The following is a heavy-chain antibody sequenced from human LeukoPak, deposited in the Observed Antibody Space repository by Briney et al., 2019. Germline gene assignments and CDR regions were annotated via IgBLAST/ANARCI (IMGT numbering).Heavy chain of an antibody. CDR3: ARDALYSSSCYVWFDP. Sequence: SETLSLTCTVSGGSISSYYWSWIRQPAGKGLEWIGRIYTSGSTNYNPSLKSRVTMSVDTSKNQFSLKLSSVTAADTAVYYCARDALYSSSCYVWFDPWGQGTLVTVSS. CDR1: GGSISSYY. D-gene: IGHD6-13*01. CDR2: IYTSGST. V-gene: IGHV4-4*07. J-gene: IGHJ5*02.